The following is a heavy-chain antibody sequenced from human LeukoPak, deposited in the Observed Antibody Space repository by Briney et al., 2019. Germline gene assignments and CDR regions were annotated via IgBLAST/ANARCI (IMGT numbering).Heavy chain of an antibody. CDR2: INHSGST. V-gene: IGHV4-34*01. CDR3: ASKRGRYSDWLSPLDTYGMDV. CDR1: GGSFSGYY. D-gene: IGHD3-9*01. Sequence: PSETLSLTCAVYGGSFSGYYWSWIRQPPGKGLEWIGEINHSGSTNYNPSLKSRVTISVDTSKNQFSLKLSSVTAADTAVYYCASKRGRYSDWLSPLDTYGMDVWGQGTTVTVSS. J-gene: IGHJ6*02.